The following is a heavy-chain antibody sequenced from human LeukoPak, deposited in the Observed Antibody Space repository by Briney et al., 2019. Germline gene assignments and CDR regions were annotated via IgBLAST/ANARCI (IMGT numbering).Heavy chain of an antibody. CDR2: IYPGDSDT. CDR1: GYSFTSYW. CDR3: ARHVRASYYYGMDV. V-gene: IGHV5-51*01. D-gene: IGHD2-21*01. J-gene: IGHJ6*02. Sequence: GESLKISCKGSGYSFTSYWVAWVRQMPGKGPEWMGIIYPGDSDTGYSPSFQGQVTISADKSITTAYLQWSSLKASDTAMYYCARHVRASYYYGMDVWGQGTTVTVSS.